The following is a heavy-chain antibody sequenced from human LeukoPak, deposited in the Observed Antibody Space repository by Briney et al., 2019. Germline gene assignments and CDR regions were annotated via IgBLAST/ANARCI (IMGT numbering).Heavy chain of an antibody. V-gene: IGHV3-23*01. D-gene: IGHD3-9*01. CDR1: GFTFSSYA. CDR2: ISGSGGST. CDR3: AKDQGLRYFDWLALNWFDP. Sequence: PGGSLSLSCAASGFTFSSYAMSWVRQAPGKGLEWVSAISGSGGSTYYAGSAKGRFTISRDNSKNTLYLQMNSLRAEDTAVYYCAKDQGLRYFDWLALNWFDPWGQGTLVTVSS. J-gene: IGHJ5*02.